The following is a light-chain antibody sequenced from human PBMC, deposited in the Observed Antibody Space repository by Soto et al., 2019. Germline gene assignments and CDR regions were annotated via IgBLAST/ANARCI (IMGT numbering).Light chain of an antibody. Sequence: DIQMTQSPSSLSASVGDRVTITCQASQDIRNYLNWYQQKPGKAPNLLIYDASNLRAGVPSRFGGSGSGTESPFTISSLQPEDIATYYCQHYDHLPPLSFGGGTKVEIK. V-gene: IGKV1-33*01. CDR3: QHYDHLPPLS. CDR1: QDIRNY. CDR2: DAS. J-gene: IGKJ4*01.